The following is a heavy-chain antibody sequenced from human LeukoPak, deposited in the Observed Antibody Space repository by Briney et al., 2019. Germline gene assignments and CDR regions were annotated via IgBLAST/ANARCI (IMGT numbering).Heavy chain of an antibody. D-gene: IGHD1-20*01. V-gene: IGHV1-8*01. CDR1: GYTFTSYD. CDR2: MNPNSGNT. J-gene: IGHJ4*02. Sequence: GASVKVSCKASGYTFTSYDINWVRQATGQGLEWMGWMNPNSGNTGYAQKFQGRVTMTRDTSISTAYMELSRLRSDDTAVYYCARDPITGTTWGFDYWGQGTLVTVSS. CDR3: ARDPITGTTWGFDY.